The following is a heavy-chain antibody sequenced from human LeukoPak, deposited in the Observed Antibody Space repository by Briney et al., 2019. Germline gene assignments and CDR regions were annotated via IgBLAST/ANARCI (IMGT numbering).Heavy chain of an antibody. CDR2: INPNSGGT. V-gene: IGHV1-2*02. CDR3: ARDERCSSTSCPDV. J-gene: IGHJ6*02. CDR1: GYTFTGYY. D-gene: IGHD2-2*01. Sequence: ASVKVSCKASGYTFTGYYMHWVRQAPGQGLEWMGWINPNSGGTNYAQKFQGRVTMTRDTSISTAYMELSSLRSEDTAVYYCARDERCSSTSCPDVWGQGTTVTVSS.